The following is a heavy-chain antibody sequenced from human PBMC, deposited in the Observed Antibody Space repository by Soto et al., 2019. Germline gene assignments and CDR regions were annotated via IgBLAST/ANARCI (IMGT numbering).Heavy chain of an antibody. CDR2: INPRADST. J-gene: IGHJ5*02. Sequence: ASVKVSCKPSGYPFINFYVHWVRQAPGQGLEWLGNINPRADSTVYAPKFEDRVSMTRDTSTSTVYMELSSLTSDDTAMYYCAREFPSTYWFDPWGHGTLVTVSS. V-gene: IGHV1-46*01. CDR1: GYPFINFY. D-gene: IGHD3-16*01. CDR3: AREFPSTYWFDP.